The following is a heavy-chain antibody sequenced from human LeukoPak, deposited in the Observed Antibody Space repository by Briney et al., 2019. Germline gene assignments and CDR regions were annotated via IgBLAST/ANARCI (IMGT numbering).Heavy chain of an antibody. Sequence: GRSLRLSCAASGFTFSSYWMNWARQAPGKGLEWVASINHNGNVNYYVDSVKGRFTISRDNAKNSLYLQMSNLRAEDTAVYYCGGPNPLLERPSAMDVWGQGTTVTVSS. D-gene: IGHD6-25*01. CDR2: INHNGNVN. CDR3: GGPNPLLERPSAMDV. CDR1: GFTFSSYW. J-gene: IGHJ6*02. V-gene: IGHV3-7*03.